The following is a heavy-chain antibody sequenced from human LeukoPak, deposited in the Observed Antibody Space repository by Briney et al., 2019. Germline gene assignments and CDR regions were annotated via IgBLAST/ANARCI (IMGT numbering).Heavy chain of an antibody. D-gene: IGHD6-13*01. J-gene: IGHJ5*02. CDR1: GGSISSYY. CDR3: ARGVDNSSWYPWFDP. Sequence: SETLSLTCTVSGGSISSYYWSWIRQPPGKGLEWIGYIYYSGSTNYIPSLKSRVTISVDTSKNQFSLKLSSVTAAVTAVYYCARGVDNSSWYPWFDPWGQGTLVTVSS. CDR2: IYYSGST. V-gene: IGHV4-59*01.